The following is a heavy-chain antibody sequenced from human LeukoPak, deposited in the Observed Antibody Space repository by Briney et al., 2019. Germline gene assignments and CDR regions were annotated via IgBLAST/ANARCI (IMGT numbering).Heavy chain of an antibody. CDR1: GFTFSAYS. Sequence: GGSLRLSCAASGFTFSAYSMNWVRQAPGKGLDWVSYISSRSFTIYYADSVKGRFTISRDNAKNSLYLQMNSLRAEDTAVYYCARDRRYGDYAYWGQGTLVTVSS. V-gene: IGHV3-48*04. D-gene: IGHD4-17*01. CDR2: ISSRSFTI. J-gene: IGHJ4*02. CDR3: ARDRRYGDYAY.